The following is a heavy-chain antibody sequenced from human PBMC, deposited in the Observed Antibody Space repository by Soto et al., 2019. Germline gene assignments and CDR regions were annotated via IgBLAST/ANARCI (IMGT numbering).Heavy chain of an antibody. V-gene: IGHV6-1*01. Sequence: RSQTLTLTCAISGDSVSSNTAPWNWIRQSPSRGLEWLGRTYFRSKWYNDYAVSVKSRIIINPDTSNNQFSLQLNSVTPEDTAVYFCAKGDNLGPKTGYAFDPWGQGIMVTVSS. CDR3: AKGDNLGPKTGYAFDP. J-gene: IGHJ5*02. CDR2: TYFRSKWYN. CDR1: GDSVSSNTAP. D-gene: IGHD5-12*01.